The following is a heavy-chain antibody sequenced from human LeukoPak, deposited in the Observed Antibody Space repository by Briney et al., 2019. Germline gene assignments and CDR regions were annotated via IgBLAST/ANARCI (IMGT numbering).Heavy chain of an antibody. V-gene: IGHV1-69*06. CDR1: GGTFSSYA. CDR2: IIPIFGTA. J-gene: IGHJ6*03. D-gene: IGHD3-22*01. Sequence: ASVKVSCKASGGTFSSYAISWVRQAPGQGLEWMGGIIPIFGTANYAQKFQGRVTITADKSTSTAYMELSRLRSDDTAVYYCARDRYYDSSGYYYYYYYMDVWGKGTTVTVSS. CDR3: ARDRYYDSSGYYYYYYYMDV.